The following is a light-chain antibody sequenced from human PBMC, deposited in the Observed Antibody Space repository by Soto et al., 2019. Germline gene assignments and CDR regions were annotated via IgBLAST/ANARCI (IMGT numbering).Light chain of an antibody. Sequence: QSALTQPASVSGSPGQSITISCTGSSSDVGAYNFVSWYQHHPGKAPKLILYEVTTHPSGVSSRFSGSKSGNTASLTISGLQDDDEANYYLSSYTSSNTNYVFGNGTKVTVL. CDR3: SSYTSSNTNYV. V-gene: IGLV2-14*01. J-gene: IGLJ1*01. CDR2: EVT. CDR1: SSDVGAYNF.